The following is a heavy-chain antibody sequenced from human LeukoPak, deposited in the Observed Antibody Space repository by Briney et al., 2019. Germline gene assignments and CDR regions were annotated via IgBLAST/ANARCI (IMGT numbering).Heavy chain of an antibody. CDR1: GYTFTSYA. J-gene: IGHJ1*01. Sequence: ASVKVSCKASGYTFTSYAITWVRQAPGQGLDWMGWISLYNPKTNYAQKFQGRVTMTTDTSTSTAYVELMSLRSDDTAVYYCARLGVAGDPSSAEYFQHWGQGTLVIVSS. CDR2: ISLYNPKT. D-gene: IGHD6-19*01. V-gene: IGHV1-18*01. CDR3: ARLGVAGDPSSAEYFQH.